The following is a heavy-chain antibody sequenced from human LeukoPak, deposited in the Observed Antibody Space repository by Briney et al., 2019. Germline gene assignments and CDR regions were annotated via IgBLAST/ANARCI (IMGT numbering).Heavy chain of an antibody. CDR2: INPNSGGT. V-gene: IGHV1-2*02. Sequence: ASVKVSCKASGYTFTGYYMHWVRQAPGQGLEWMGWINPNSGGTNYAQKFQGRVTMTRDTSISTAYMELSRLRSDDTAVYYCARRAPFSVWGSYRYHLDHWGQGTLVTVSS. CDR3: ARRAPFSVWGSYRYHLDH. J-gene: IGHJ4*02. D-gene: IGHD3-16*02. CDR1: GYTFTGYY.